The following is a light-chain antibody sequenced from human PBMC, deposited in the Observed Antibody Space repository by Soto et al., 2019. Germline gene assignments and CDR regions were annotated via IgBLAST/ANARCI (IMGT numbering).Light chain of an antibody. Sequence: EIVFTQSPATLSLSPGERATLSCRASQSVSSFLAWYQQKPGQAPRLLIHGASTRATGIPDRFSGSGSGTDFTLTSSRLEPEDFAVYYCQKYGSSPLTFGGGTKVDIK. J-gene: IGKJ4*01. CDR3: QKYGSSPLT. CDR2: GAS. V-gene: IGKV3-20*01. CDR1: QSVSSF.